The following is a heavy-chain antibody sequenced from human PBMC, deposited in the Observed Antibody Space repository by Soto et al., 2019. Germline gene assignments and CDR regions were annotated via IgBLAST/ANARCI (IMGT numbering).Heavy chain of an antibody. CDR2: IYISGNT. V-gene: IGHV4-59*02. CDR1: GDSVSSYY. J-gene: IGHJ6*02. CDR3: ARGVLRYYHYGMDV. Sequence: QVQLQESGPGLVKPSETLSLSCTVSGDSVSSYYWSWIRQLPGRGLEWIGYIYISGNTNYNPSLKRRVTIARDTSKNQFPLNLKSVTAADTAVYYCARGVLRYYHYGMDVWGHGTTVTVSS.